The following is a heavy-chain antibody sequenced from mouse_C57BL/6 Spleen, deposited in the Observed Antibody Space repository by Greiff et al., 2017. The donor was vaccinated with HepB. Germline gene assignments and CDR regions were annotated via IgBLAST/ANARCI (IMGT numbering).Heavy chain of an antibody. V-gene: IGHV1-64*01. CDR3: GKSGYYGSIFDY. D-gene: IGHD1-1*01. CDR1: GYTFTSYW. Sequence: QVQLQQPGAELVKPGASVKLSCKASGYTFTSYWMHWVKQRPGQGLEWIGMIHPNSGSTNYNEKFKSKATLTVDKSSSTAYMQLSSLTSEDSAVYFWGKSGYYGSIFDYWGQGTTLTVSS. J-gene: IGHJ2*01. CDR2: IHPNSGST.